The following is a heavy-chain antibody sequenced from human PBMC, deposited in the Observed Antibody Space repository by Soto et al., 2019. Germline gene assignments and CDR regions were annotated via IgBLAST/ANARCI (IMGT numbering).Heavy chain of an antibody. Sequence: QVQLVESGGGVVQPGRSLRLSCAASGFTFSSYGMHWVRQAPGKGLEWVAVISYDGSNKYYADSVKGRFTISRDNSKNTLYLQMNSLRAEDTAVYYCAKEVSGVGATTLYYYGMDVWGQGTTVTVSS. CDR1: GFTFSSYG. D-gene: IGHD1-26*01. CDR3: AKEVSGVGATTLYYYGMDV. CDR2: ISYDGSNK. V-gene: IGHV3-30*18. J-gene: IGHJ6*02.